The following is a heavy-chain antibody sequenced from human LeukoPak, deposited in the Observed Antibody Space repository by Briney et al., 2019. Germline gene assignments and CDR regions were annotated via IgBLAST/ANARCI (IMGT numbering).Heavy chain of an antibody. CDR1: GFTFSSYG. V-gene: IGHV3-30*18. CDR2: ISYDGSNK. J-gene: IGHJ4*02. Sequence: GGSLRLSCAASGFTFSSYGMHWVRQAPGKGLEWVAVISYDGSNKYYADSVKGRFTISRDNSKNTVYLQMNSLRAEDTAVYYCAKDRYGSGSYSNFDYWGQGTLVTVSS. D-gene: IGHD3-10*01. CDR3: AKDRYGSGSYSNFDY.